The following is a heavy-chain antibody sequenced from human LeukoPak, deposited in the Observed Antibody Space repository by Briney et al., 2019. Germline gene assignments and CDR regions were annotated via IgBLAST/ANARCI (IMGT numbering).Heavy chain of an antibody. J-gene: IGHJ5*02. CDR1: GYTFTSYG. CDR3: ASSIPGATVAS. CDR2: ISAYNGNT. Sequence: ASVKVSCKASGYTFTSYGISWVRQAPGQGLEWMGWISAYNGNTNYAQKLQGRVTMTTDTSASTAYMELRSLRSDDTAVYYCASSIPGATVASWGQGTLVTVSS. V-gene: IGHV1-18*01. D-gene: IGHD4-23*01.